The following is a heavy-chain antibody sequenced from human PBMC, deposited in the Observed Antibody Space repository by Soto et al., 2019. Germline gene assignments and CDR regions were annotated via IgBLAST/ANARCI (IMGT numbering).Heavy chain of an antibody. CDR1: RYTFASYA. V-gene: IGHV1-3*01. CDR2: INAGSGDT. D-gene: IGHD6-6*01. Sequence: ASVKVSCKDSRYTFASYAMHWVRQAPGQRLEWMGWINAGSGDTKYSQKFQGRVTITRDTPASTAYMELSSLRSEDTAVYYCARDPEQLVRNYYYYYGRHVWGQGTTVTSP. J-gene: IGHJ6*02. CDR3: ARDPEQLVRNYYYYYGRHV.